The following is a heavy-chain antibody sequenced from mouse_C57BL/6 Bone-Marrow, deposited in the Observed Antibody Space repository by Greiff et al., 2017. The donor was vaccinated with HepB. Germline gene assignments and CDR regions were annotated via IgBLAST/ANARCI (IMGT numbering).Heavy chain of an antibody. D-gene: IGHD2-1*01. CDR2: IRLKSDNYAT. CDR3: TPIYGNYLFAY. V-gene: IGHV6-3*01. CDR1: GFTFSNYW. J-gene: IGHJ3*01. Sequence: EVMLVESGGGLVQPGGSMKLSCVASGFTFSNYWMNWVRQSPEKGLEWVAQIRLKSDNYATHYAESVKGRFTISRDDSKSSVYLQMNNLRAEDTGIYYCTPIYGNYLFAYWGQGTLVTVSA.